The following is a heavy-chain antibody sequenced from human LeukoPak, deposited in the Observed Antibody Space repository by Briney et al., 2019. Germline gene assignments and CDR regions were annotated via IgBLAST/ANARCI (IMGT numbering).Heavy chain of an antibody. J-gene: IGHJ6*02. CDR1: AFTVSSNY. Sequence: GGSLRLSCAASAFTVSSNYMSWVRQAPGKGLEWVSVIYSGGTTYYADSVKGRFTISRDNSKNTLHLQMNSLRAEDTATYYCAKDLMGQWLSPYYYGMDVWGQGTTVTVSS. V-gene: IGHV3-66*01. CDR3: AKDLMGQWLSPYYYGMDV. CDR2: IYSGGTT. D-gene: IGHD6-19*01.